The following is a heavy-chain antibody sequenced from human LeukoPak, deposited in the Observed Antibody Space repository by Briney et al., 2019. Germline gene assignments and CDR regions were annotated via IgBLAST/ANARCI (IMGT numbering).Heavy chain of an antibody. CDR1: GFTFSSYS. CDR2: ITSSYI. J-gene: IGHJ4*02. V-gene: IGHV3-21*06. Sequence: GGSLRLSCAASGFTFSSYSMNWVRQAPGKGLEWVSSITSSYIYYADSVKGRFTISRDNAKNSLYVQMNNLRAEDTAVYYCARDQGDAYYYFEFWGQGTLVTVSS. CDR3: ARDQGDAYYYFEF. D-gene: IGHD5-24*01.